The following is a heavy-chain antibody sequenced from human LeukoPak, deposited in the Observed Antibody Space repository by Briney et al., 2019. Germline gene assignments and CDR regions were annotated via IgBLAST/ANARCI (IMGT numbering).Heavy chain of an antibody. Sequence: GGSLRLSCAASGFSFTDHSMNWVRQAPGKGLEWVSSISSSSSYIYYADSVKGRFTISRDNAKNSLYLQMNSLRAGDTAVYYCARACSGGSCLDYWGQGTLVTVSS. CDR1: GFSFTDHS. D-gene: IGHD2-15*01. CDR2: ISSSSSYI. J-gene: IGHJ4*02. CDR3: ARACSGGSCLDY. V-gene: IGHV3-21*01.